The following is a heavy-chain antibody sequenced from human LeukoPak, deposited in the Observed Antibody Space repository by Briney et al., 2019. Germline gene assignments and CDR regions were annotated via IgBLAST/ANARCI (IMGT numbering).Heavy chain of an antibody. J-gene: IGHJ4*02. Sequence: GGSLRLSCAASGFTFSSYGMHWVRQAPGKGLEWVAFIRYDGSNKYYADSVKGRFTISRDNSKNTLYLQMNSLRAEDTAVYYCAGSDIVVVPAYDYWGQGTLVTVSS. CDR3: AGSDIVVVPAYDY. V-gene: IGHV3-30*02. CDR1: GFTFSSYG. D-gene: IGHD2-2*01. CDR2: IRYDGSNK.